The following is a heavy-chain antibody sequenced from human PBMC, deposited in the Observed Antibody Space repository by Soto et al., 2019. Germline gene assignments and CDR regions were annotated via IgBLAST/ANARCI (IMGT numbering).Heavy chain of an antibody. D-gene: IGHD5-12*01. CDR2: ISYDGSNR. V-gene: IGHV3-30-3*01. CDR3: ARAQVATMNYFDY. Sequence: GGSRRLSCAVSGFTCSSYAMHWGRQAPGKGLEWVAVISYDGSNRYYADSVKGRFTISRDNSKNTLYLQMNSLRAEDTAVYYCARAQVATMNYFDYWGQGTLVTVSS. CDR1: GFTCSSYA. J-gene: IGHJ4*02.